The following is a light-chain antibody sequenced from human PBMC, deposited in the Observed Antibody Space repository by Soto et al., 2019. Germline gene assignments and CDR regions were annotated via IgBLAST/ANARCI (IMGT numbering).Light chain of an antibody. Sequence: EMAMTQSPATLSVSPGERAIISCRASQNVYNNLAWYQQKPGQAPTLLIFDASTRATGIPARFSGSGSGTEFTLTISGLQSEDFAIYYCQQYNKWPLITFGQGTRLEIK. V-gene: IGKV3-15*01. J-gene: IGKJ5*01. CDR3: QQYNKWPLIT. CDR2: DAS. CDR1: QNVYNN.